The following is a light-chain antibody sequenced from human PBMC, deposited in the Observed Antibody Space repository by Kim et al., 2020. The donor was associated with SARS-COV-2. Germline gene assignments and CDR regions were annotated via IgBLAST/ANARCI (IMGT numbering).Light chain of an antibody. CDR1: QSVRSN. CDR3: QKYNTWPT. Sequence: EIVMTQSPVTLSVSPGERATLSCRASQSVRSNLACYQQKPGQAPRVLIYGASTRATGIPARFSGSGSGSEFTLTISSLQSEDFAVYYCQKYNTWPTFGQGTKVDIK. CDR2: GAS. J-gene: IGKJ1*01. V-gene: IGKV3-15*01.